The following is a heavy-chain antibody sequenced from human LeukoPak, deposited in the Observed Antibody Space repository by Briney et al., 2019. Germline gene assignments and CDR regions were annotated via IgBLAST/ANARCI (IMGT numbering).Heavy chain of an antibody. CDR3: ARDFGYDTTGYYYVPYYLDY. CDR2: IWYDGGYK. Sequence: GGSLRLSCAASGFTFSSHGMLWVRQAPGKGLEWVAVIWYDGGYKYYADSVKGRFTISRDNSNNTLYLQMNILRAEDTSLYYCARDFGYDTTGYYYVPYYLDYGSQGTLLTVSA. J-gene: IGHJ4*02. D-gene: IGHD3-22*01. CDR1: GFTFSSHG. V-gene: IGHV3-33*01.